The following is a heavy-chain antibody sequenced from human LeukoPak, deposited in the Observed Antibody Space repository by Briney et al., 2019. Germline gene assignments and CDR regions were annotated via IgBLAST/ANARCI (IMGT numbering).Heavy chain of an antibody. CDR1: GFTFSSYA. CDR3: ARGRTSGGMTTDIDY. CDR2: ISGTGGST. J-gene: IGHJ4*02. D-gene: IGHD4-11*01. V-gene: IGHV3-23*01. Sequence: WVSLIFSCAASGFTFSSYAMSWFRQAPWKGLEWVSAISGTGGSTFFADYVKGRFTISRDNAKNSLYLQMNSLRAEDTAVYYCARGRTSGGMTTDIDYWGQGTMVTVSS.